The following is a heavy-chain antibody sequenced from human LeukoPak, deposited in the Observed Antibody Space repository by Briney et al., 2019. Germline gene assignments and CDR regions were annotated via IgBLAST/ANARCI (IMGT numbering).Heavy chain of an antibody. J-gene: IGHJ4*02. CDR2: VSSRGDTI. CDR1: GVSFADNF. Sequence: GGSLRLSCTDSGVSFADNFMGWLRQAPGKGLEGVSYVSSRGDTIHYSDAVQGPFSSSRDNSKMALYLEGRRLRINDTASYYCARRXYGWTFKTWGQGTLVSVSS. V-gene: IGHV3-11*01. CDR3: ARRXYGWTFKT. D-gene: IGHD2/OR15-2a*01.